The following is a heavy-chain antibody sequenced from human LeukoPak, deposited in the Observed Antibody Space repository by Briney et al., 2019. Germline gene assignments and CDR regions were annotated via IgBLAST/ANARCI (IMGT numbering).Heavy chain of an antibody. V-gene: IGHV3-30*02. CDR2: IRYDGSDK. CDR3: AKALSGSPPKPFDY. J-gene: IGHJ4*02. D-gene: IGHD1-26*01. CDR1: GFTFSIYG. Sequence: GGSLRLSCAASGFTFSIYGMHWVRQAPGKGLEWVAFIRYDGSDKYYAESVKGRFTISRDNSKNTLYLLMNSLRAEDTAVYYCAKALSGSPPKPFDYWGQGTLVTVSS.